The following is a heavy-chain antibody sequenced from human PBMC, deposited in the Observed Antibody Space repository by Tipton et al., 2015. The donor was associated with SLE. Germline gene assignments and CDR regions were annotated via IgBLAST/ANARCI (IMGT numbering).Heavy chain of an antibody. CDR3: ARHPVAGYTYYMDV. CDR2: INPYNDNT. CDR1: GYIFSTYG. V-gene: IGHV1-18*01. Sequence: QSGPEVKKPGASAKVSCRASGYIFSTYGISWVRQAPGQGLEWMGWINPYNDNTDYVELLQGRVTMTTDTSTGTAYMELTSLNSDDTAIYYCARHPVAGYTYYMDVWGTGTTVTVSS. J-gene: IGHJ6*03. D-gene: IGHD5-24*01.